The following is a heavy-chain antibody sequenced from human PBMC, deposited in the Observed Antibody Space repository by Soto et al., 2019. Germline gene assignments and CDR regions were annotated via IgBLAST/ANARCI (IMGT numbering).Heavy chain of an antibody. CDR2: IYYSGST. Sequence: SETLSLTCTVSGGSISSGDYYWSWIRQPPGKGLEWIGYIYYSGSTYYNPSLKSRVTISVDTSKNQFSLKLSSVTAADTAVYYCARDILVRGVHEPDYYYGMDVWGQGTTVTVS. CDR3: ARDILVRGVHEPDYYYGMDV. V-gene: IGHV4-30-4*01. D-gene: IGHD3-10*01. J-gene: IGHJ6*02. CDR1: GGSISSGDYY.